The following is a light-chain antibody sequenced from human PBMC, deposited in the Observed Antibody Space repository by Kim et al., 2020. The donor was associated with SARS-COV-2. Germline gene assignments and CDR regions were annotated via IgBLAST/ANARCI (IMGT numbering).Light chain of an antibody. Sequence: EIVLTQSPGTLSLSPGERATLSCRASQTVYTSDLAWYQQKPGQAPRLLMYRTSRRATGIPDRFSGSGSGTGFTLTISRLEPEDFAVYYCQRFGNSPRTFGQGTKVDIK. CDR3: QRFGNSPRT. J-gene: IGKJ1*01. V-gene: IGKV3-20*01. CDR1: QTVYTSD. CDR2: RTS.